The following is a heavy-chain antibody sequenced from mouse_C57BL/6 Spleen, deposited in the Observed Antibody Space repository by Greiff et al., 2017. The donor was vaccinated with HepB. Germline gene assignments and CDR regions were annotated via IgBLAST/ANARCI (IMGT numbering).Heavy chain of an antibody. V-gene: IGHV1-80*01. D-gene: IGHD2-12*01. Sequence: VQLQQSGAELVKPGASVKISCKASGYAFSSYWMNWVKQRPGKGLEWIGQIYPGDGDTNYNGKFKGKATLTADKSSSTAYMQLSSLTSEDSAVYFCASRRQGLWYFDVWGTGTTVTVSS. CDR2: IYPGDGDT. CDR3: ASRRQGLWYFDV. CDR1: GYAFSSYW. J-gene: IGHJ1*03.